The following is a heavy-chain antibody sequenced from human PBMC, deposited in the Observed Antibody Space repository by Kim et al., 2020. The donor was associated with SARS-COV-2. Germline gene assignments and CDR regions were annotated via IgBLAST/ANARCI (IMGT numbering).Heavy chain of an antibody. V-gene: IGHV4-59*13. J-gene: IGHJ6*02. CDR1: GASIRSYY. D-gene: IGHD6-13*01. CDR2: IYYSGST. CDR3: ARRIAAAGYYGMDV. Sequence: SETLSLTCTVSGASIRSYYWSWIRQPPGKGLEWIAYIYYSGSTNYNPSLKSRVTISLDTSKNQLSLKLSSVSAADTAVYYCARRIAAAGYYGMDVWGQGTTVTVSS.